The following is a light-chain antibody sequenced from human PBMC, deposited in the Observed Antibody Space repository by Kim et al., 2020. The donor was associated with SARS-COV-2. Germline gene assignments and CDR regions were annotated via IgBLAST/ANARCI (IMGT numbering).Light chain of an antibody. J-gene: IGLJ1*01. Sequence: VKLTWTPSRGNGSYDSAWHQQQPEKGPRYLMNLNSDGSHNKGDGIPDRFSGSSSGAERYLTISSLQAEDEGDDYCQTWGTGTSYVFGTGTKVTVL. CDR3: QTWGTGTSYV. CDR2: LNSDGSH. CDR1: RGNGSYD. V-gene: IGLV4-69*01.